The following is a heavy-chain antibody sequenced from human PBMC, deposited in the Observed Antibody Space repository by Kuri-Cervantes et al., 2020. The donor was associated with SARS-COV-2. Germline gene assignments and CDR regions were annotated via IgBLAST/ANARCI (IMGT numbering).Heavy chain of an antibody. V-gene: IGHV1-24*01. CDR3: AGSQPDPGGSGSYYPWYYYYGMDV. CDR1: GYTLTELS. J-gene: IGHJ6*02. Sequence: ASVKVSCKVSGYTLTELSMHWVRQAPGKGLEWMGGFDPEDGETIYAQKFQGRVTITADESTSTAYMELSSLRSEDTAVYYCAGSQPDPGGSGSYYPWYYYYGMDVWGQGTTVTVSS. CDR2: FDPEDGET. D-gene: IGHD3-10*01.